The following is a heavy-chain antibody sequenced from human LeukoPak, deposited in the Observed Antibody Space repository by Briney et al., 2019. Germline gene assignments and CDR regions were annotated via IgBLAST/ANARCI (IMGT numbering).Heavy chain of an antibody. V-gene: IGHV3-15*01. Sequence: GGSLRLSCVASDFTFSNYWMSWVRQAPGKGLEWVGRIKSKTDGGTTDYAAPVKGRFTISRDDTKNTLYLQMNSLKTEDTAVYYCTVRNYDILTGYLLWGQGTLVTVSS. CDR3: TVRNYDILTGYLL. J-gene: IGHJ4*02. D-gene: IGHD3-9*01. CDR2: IKSKTDGGTT. CDR1: DFTFSNYW.